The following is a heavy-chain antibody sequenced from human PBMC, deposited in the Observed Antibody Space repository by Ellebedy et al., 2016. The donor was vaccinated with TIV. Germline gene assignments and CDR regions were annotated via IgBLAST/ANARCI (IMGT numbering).Heavy chain of an antibody. CDR3: ARHIPPHLPVH. J-gene: IGHJ1*01. V-gene: IGHV5-51*01. D-gene: IGHD2-2*01. CDR2: IYPGDSDT. CDR1: GYSFPSYW. Sequence: KVSCKASGYSFPSYWIGCVRQMPGKGLDWMGIIYPGDSDTRYSPSFQGQVTISADKSISTAYLQWSSLKASDTAMYYCARHIPPHLPVHWGQGTLVTVSS.